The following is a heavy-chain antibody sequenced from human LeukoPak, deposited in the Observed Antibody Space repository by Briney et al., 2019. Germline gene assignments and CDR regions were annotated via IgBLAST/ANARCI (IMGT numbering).Heavy chain of an antibody. V-gene: IGHV3-7*04. CDR1: GFNFSDSR. Sequence: GGSLRLSCVTSGFNFSDSRMTWVRQAPGKGLQWVANVNRDGTEKHFLDSVEGRFTISRDNAKKSLYLQMSSLRPQDTAVYFCVRGDWYFESWGQGTLITVSS. J-gene: IGHJ4*02. D-gene: IGHD2-21*01. CDR2: VNRDGTEK. CDR3: VRGDWYFES.